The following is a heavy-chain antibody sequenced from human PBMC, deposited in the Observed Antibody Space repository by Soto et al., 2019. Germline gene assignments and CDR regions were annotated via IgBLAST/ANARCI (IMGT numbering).Heavy chain of an antibody. D-gene: IGHD1-20*01. CDR1: GGSISSYY. CDR3: ARRYGRNFDY. Sequence: QVQPQESGPGLVKPSETLSLTCTVSGGSISSYYWSWIRQPPGKGLEWIGYIYYSGSTNYNPSLKSRVTISVDTSKNQFSLKLSSVTAADTAVYYCARRYGRNFDYWGQGTLVTVSS. CDR2: IYYSGST. V-gene: IGHV4-59*01. J-gene: IGHJ4*02.